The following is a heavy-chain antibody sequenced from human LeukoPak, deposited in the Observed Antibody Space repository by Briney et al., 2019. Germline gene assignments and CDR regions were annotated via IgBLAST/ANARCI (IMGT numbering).Heavy chain of an antibody. J-gene: IGHJ4*02. CDR3: ARSRERNRFGELGY. D-gene: IGHD3-10*01. CDR2: IYHSGST. Sequence: PSETLSLTCAVSGYSISSGYYWDWIRQPPGKGLEWIGSIYHSGSTYYNPSLKSRVTIPVDTSKNQFSLNLSSVTAADTAVYYCARSRERNRFGELGYWGQGTLVTVSS. CDR1: GYSISSGYY. V-gene: IGHV4-38-2*01.